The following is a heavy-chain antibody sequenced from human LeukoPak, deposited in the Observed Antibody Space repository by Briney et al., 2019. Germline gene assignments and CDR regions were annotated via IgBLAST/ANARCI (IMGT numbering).Heavy chain of an antibody. Sequence: SETLSLTCTVSGDSISTSSYHWGWIRQPPGKELEWIGTLNYGGSTYYNPSLKTRVTISVDTSKNQFSLRLHSVTAADTAVYYCARHAYYCESSGYFYPFHYWGQGTLLTVSS. J-gene: IGHJ4*02. V-gene: IGHV4-39*01. CDR3: ARHAYYCESSGYFYPFHY. D-gene: IGHD3-22*01. CDR1: GDSISTSSYH. CDR2: LNYGGST.